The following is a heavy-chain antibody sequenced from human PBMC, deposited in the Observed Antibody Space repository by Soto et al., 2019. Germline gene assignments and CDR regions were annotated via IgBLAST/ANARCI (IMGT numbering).Heavy chain of an antibody. V-gene: IGHV3-53*01. Sequence: GGSLRLSCAASGLNVNSDYMNWVRQTPGKGLEWVASIYSGETTYYADSVRGRFTISSDKSKNTLYFQLSSLRIEDTAVYYCTRDGRGLGRLSLFEYWGQGVLVTVSS. D-gene: IGHD2-21*02. CDR1: GLNVNSDY. CDR3: TRDGRGLGRLSLFEY. J-gene: IGHJ4*02. CDR2: IYSGETT.